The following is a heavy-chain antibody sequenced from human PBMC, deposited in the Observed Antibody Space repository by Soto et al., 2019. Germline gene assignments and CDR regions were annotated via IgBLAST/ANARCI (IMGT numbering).Heavy chain of an antibody. CDR2: IYYSGST. Sequence: SETLSLTCTVSGGSISSSSYYWGWIRQPPGKGLEWIGSIYYSGSTYYNPSLKSRVTISVDTSKNQFSLKLSSVTAADTAVYYCARHRAAAGTILDYWGQGTLVTVSS. J-gene: IGHJ4*02. D-gene: IGHD6-13*01. V-gene: IGHV4-39*01. CDR3: ARHRAAAGTILDY. CDR1: GGSISSSSYY.